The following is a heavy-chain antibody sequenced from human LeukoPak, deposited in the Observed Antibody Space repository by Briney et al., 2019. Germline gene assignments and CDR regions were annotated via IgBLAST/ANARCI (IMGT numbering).Heavy chain of an antibody. D-gene: IGHD1-20*01. V-gene: IGHV4-34*01. Sequence: SETLSLTCAVYGGSFSGYYWSWIRQPPGKGLEWIGEINHSGSTNYNPSLKSRVTISVDTSKNQFSLKPSSVTAADTAVYYCARAQITGTYVNWFDPWGQGTLVTVSS. J-gene: IGHJ5*02. CDR1: GGSFSGYY. CDR3: ARAQITGTYVNWFDP. CDR2: INHSGST.